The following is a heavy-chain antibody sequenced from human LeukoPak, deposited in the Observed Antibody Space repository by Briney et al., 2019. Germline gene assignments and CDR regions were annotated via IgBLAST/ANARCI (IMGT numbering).Heavy chain of an antibody. D-gene: IGHD3-16*01. J-gene: IGHJ5*02. CDR2: IYHTGNT. V-gene: IGHV4-30-2*01. CDR3: ARGLLDP. CDR1: GDSISSGDYS. Sequence: SETLSLTCAVSGDSISSGDYSWNWIRQPPGKGLEWIGYIYHTGNTYYNPSLKSRVTISVDRSKNQFSLKVSSVTAGDTAVYSCARGLLDPWGQGTLVTVSS.